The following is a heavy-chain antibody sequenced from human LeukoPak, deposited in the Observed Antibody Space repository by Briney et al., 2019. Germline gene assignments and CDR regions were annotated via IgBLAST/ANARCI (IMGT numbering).Heavy chain of an antibody. Sequence: GGSLRLSCAASGFTFSSYAMSWVRQAPGKGLEWVSAISDSGGSTYYADSVKGRFTISREDAKNYFFLQMNSLRAGDTAVYFCAALGDSIYWGQGTLVTVSS. D-gene: IGHD1-26*01. CDR3: AALGDSIY. CDR1: GFTFSSYA. V-gene: IGHV3-23*01. J-gene: IGHJ4*02. CDR2: ISDSGGST.